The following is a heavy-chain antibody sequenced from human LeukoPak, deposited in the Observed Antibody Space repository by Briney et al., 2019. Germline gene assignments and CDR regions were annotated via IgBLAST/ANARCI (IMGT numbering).Heavy chain of an antibody. CDR1: GFTFSSYG. Sequence: HPGGSLRLSCAASGFTFSSYGMHWVRQAPGKGLEWVAFIRYDGSNKYYADSVKGRFTISRDNSKNTLYLQMNSLRAEDTAVYYCARAYQLLYPHDAFDIWGQGTMVTVSS. V-gene: IGHV3-30*02. J-gene: IGHJ3*02. CDR3: ARAYQLLYPHDAFDI. D-gene: IGHD2-2*02. CDR2: IRYDGSNK.